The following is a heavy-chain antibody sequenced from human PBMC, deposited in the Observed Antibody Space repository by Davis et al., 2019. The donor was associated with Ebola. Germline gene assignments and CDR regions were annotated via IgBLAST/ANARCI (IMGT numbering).Heavy chain of an antibody. CDR1: GFTSHDHA. CDR2: IFWNSGDT. J-gene: IGHJ3*02. CDR3: ARDVFDHVWGSYRSDAFDM. D-gene: IGHD3-16*02. Sequence: PGGSLRLSCVASGFTSHDHAMHWVRHAPGKGLEWVSGIFWNSGDTGYADSVKGRFTISRDSAENSLYLQMNSLRAEDTAVYYCARDVFDHVWGSYRSDAFDMWGQGTMVTVSS. V-gene: IGHV3-9*02.